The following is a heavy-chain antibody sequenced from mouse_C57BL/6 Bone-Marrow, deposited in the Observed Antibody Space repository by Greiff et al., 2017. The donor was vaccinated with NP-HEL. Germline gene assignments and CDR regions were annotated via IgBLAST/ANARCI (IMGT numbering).Heavy chain of an antibody. CDR1: GFNIKDDY. CDR2: IDPENGDT. V-gene: IGHV14-4*01. J-gene: IGHJ2*01. CDR3: TTPAYYSTYFDY. Sequence: EVQLQQSWAELVRPGASVKLSCTASGFNIKDDYMHWVKQRPEQGLEWIGWIDPENGDTEYASKFQGKAPITADTSSNTAYLQLSSLTSEDTAVYYCTTPAYYSTYFDYWGQGTTLTVSS. D-gene: IGHD2-5*01.